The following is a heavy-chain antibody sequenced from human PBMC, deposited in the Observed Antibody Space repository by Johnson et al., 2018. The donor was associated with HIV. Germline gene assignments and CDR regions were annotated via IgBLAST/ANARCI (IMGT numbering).Heavy chain of an antibody. CDR3: AKDGSGDVRGAFDI. Sequence: QVQLVESGGVLVQPGGSLRLSCAASGFTFSSYGMHWVRQAPGKGLEWVAFIRLDCSNNNYTDSVKGRFTISRDNSKNSLYLQMNSLRTEDTALYYCAKDGSGDVRGAFDIWGQGTMVTVSS. D-gene: IGHD3-10*02. J-gene: IGHJ3*02. CDR2: IRLDCSNN. V-gene: IGHV3-30*02. CDR1: GFTFSSYG.